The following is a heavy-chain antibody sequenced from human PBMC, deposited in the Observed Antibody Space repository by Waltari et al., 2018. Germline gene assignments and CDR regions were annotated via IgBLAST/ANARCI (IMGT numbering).Heavy chain of an antibody. CDR2: IYTSGST. V-gene: IGHV4-4*07. D-gene: IGHD2-2*03. CDR3: ARAGYCSSTSCRGYYYYMDV. Sequence: QVQLQESGPGLVKPSETLSLTCTVSGGSISSYYWSWIRQPAGKGLEWIGRIYTSGSTNYNPSLKSRVTMSVDTSKNQFSLKLSSVTAADTAVYYCARAGYCSSTSCRGYYYYMDVWGKGTTVTISS. J-gene: IGHJ6*03. CDR1: GGSISSYY.